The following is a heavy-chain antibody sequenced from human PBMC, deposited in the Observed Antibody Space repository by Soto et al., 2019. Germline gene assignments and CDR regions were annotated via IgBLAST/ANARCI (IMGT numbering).Heavy chain of an antibody. Sequence: GGSLRLSCVASGFTFDDYAMHWVRQAPGKGLEWVSGISWNSGSIGYADSVKGRFTISRDNAKNSLYLQMNSLRAEDTALYYCAKDIAEGGCSSTSCSPAFDIWGQGTMVTVSS. CDR3: AKDIAEGGCSSTSCSPAFDI. D-gene: IGHD2-2*01. J-gene: IGHJ3*02. V-gene: IGHV3-9*01. CDR2: ISWNSGSI. CDR1: GFTFDDYA.